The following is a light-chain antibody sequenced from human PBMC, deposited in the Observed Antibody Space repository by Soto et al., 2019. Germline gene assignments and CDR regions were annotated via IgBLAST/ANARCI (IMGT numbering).Light chain of an antibody. CDR2: KVS. CDR3: MQGTHWPWT. CDR1: QSLIHSDGNTY. V-gene: IGKV2-30*02. J-gene: IGKJ1*01. Sequence: DVVMTQSPLSLPVTLGQPASISCRSSQSLIHSDGNTYLNWFQQRLGQSPRRLIYKVSARDSGVPDRFSGSGSGTDFTLKISRVEPEDVGVYYCMQGTHWPWTFGQGTEVEIK.